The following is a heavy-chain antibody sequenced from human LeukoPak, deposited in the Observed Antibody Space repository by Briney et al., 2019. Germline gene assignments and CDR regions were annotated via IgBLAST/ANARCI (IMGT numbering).Heavy chain of an antibody. Sequence: GGSLRLSCEATGFIFSNYSMNWVRQAPGKGLEWVSYISSSSSTIYYADSVKGRFTISRDNAKNSLSLQMNSLRAEDTAVFYCARQSRPGYFDYWGQGTMVTVSS. J-gene: IGHJ4*02. CDR2: ISSSSSTI. CDR3: ARQSRPGYFDY. V-gene: IGHV3-48*01. CDR1: GFIFSNYS.